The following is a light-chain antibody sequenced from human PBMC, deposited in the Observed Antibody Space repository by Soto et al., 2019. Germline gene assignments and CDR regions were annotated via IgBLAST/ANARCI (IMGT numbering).Light chain of an antibody. V-gene: IGLV2-23*01. CDR2: EGN. J-gene: IGLJ3*02. CDR3: CSYTGSSTS. CDR1: SSDVGSYNL. Sequence: QSVLTQPASVSGSPGQSITMSCAGASSDVGSYNLVSWYQQYLGKAPKLIIYEGNKRPSGVSNRFSGSGSGNTASLTISGLQAEDAADYYCCSYTGSSTSFGGGTKLTVL.